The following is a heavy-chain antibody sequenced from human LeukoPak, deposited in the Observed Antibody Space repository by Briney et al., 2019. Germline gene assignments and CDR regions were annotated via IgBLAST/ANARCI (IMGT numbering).Heavy chain of an antibody. Sequence: SVKVSCKASGGTFSSYAISWVRQAPGQGLEWMGGIIPIFGTANYAQKFQGRVTITADESTSTAYMELSSLRSEDTAVYYCARARRGYSGYDYPKGFDYWGQGTLVTVTS. V-gene: IGHV1-69*13. D-gene: IGHD5-12*01. CDR1: GGTFSSYA. CDR2: IIPIFGTA. J-gene: IGHJ4*02. CDR3: ARARRGYSGYDYPKGFDY.